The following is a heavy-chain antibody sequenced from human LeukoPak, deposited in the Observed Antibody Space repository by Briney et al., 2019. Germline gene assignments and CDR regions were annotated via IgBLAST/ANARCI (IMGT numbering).Heavy chain of an antibody. CDR1: GYTFTSYD. CDR3: ARIGGITMVRGVQGDYYGMDV. D-gene: IGHD3-10*01. CDR2: MNPNSGNT. V-gene: IGHV1-8*01. Sequence: ASVKVSCKASGYTFTSYDINGVRQATGQGLEWMGWMNPNSGNTGYAQKFQGRVTMTRNTSISTVYMELSSLRSEDTAVYYCARIGGITMVRGVQGDYYGMDVWGKGTTVTVSS. J-gene: IGHJ6*04.